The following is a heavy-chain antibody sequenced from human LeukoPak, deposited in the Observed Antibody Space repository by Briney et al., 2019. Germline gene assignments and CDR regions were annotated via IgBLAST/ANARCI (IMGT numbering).Heavy chain of an antibody. Sequence: ASVKVSCKASGYTFTGYYMHWVRQAPGQGLEWMGWINPNSGGTNYAQKFQGRVTMTRDTSISTAYMELSRLRSDDTAVYYCARVSTSAAAGTIQFDYWGQGTLVTVSS. D-gene: IGHD6-13*01. CDR1: GYTFTGYY. CDR2: INPNSGGT. J-gene: IGHJ4*02. CDR3: ARVSTSAAAGTIQFDY. V-gene: IGHV1-2*02.